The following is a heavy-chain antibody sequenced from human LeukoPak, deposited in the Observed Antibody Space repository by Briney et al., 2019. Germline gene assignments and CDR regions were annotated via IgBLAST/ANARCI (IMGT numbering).Heavy chain of an antibody. CDR2: IIVSGGDT. D-gene: IGHD2-21*02. J-gene: IGHJ4*02. Sequence: GGSLSLSCAASGITFSTYAMSWVRQAPGKGLEWVSTIIVSGGDTFYADSVKGRFTISRDNSKNTLYLQMNSLRAEDTAVYYCAKDPDCGGDCRSGDYWGQGTLVTVSS. CDR3: AKDPDCGGDCRSGDY. V-gene: IGHV3-23*01. CDR1: GITFSTYA.